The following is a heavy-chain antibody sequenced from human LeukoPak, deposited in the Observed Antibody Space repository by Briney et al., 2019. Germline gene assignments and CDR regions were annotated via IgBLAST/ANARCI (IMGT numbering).Heavy chain of an antibody. D-gene: IGHD1-26*01. Sequence: GGSLRLSCAASGFTFSDYYMSWIRQAPGKGLEWVSYISSSTSYTSYADSVKGRFTISRDNAKNSLFLQMNSLRAEDTAVYYCARDLSRWELDYWGQGTVVTVSS. CDR1: GFTFSDYY. J-gene: IGHJ4*02. CDR2: ISSSTSYT. CDR3: ARDLSRWELDY. V-gene: IGHV3-11*05.